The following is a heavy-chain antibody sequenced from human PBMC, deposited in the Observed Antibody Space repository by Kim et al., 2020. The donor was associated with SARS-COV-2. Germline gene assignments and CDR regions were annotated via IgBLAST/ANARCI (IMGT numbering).Heavy chain of an antibody. Sequence: SETLSLTCTVSGGSINSYHWSWIRQPPGKGLEWIGYLYYSGGTNYNLSLKSRVNISEDTSKKQFYLKLSSVTAADTAVSYCARSNYFGSGNYYKVLPITWFDPWGQGTLVTVSS. CDR2: LYYSGGT. V-gene: IGHV4-59*08. CDR3: ARSNYFGSGNYYKVLPITWFDP. CDR1: GGSINSYH. J-gene: IGHJ5*02. D-gene: IGHD3-10*01.